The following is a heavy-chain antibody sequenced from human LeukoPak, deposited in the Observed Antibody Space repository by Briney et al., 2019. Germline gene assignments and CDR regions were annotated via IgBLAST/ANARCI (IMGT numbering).Heavy chain of an antibody. CDR3: ARRTGYNYYYMDV. D-gene: IGHD3/OR15-3a*01. V-gene: IGHV1-18*01. Sequence: ASVKVSCKASGYIFTQYGISCVRQAPGQGLEWMASISTYTGNTNYAQNFQGRVTMTTDTSTSTAYMELRSLRSDDTAVYYCARRTGYNYYYMDVWGQGTTVTVSS. CDR1: GYIFTQYG. J-gene: IGHJ6*03. CDR2: ISTYTGNT.